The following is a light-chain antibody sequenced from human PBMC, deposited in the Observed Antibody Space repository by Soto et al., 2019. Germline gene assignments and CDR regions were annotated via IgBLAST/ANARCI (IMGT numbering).Light chain of an antibody. CDR1: QSVSSN. Sequence: EVVLTQSPGTLSLSPGERASLSCRASQSVSSNLAWYQQKPGQAPRPLIYGASTRATGIPARFSGSGYGTDFTLTITGLEPEDFAVYSCQQRSDWPITFGQGTRLEI. V-gene: IGKV3-11*01. CDR3: QQRSDWPIT. CDR2: GAS. J-gene: IGKJ5*01.